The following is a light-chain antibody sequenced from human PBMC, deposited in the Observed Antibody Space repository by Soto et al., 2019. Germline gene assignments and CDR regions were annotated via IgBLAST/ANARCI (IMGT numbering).Light chain of an antibody. V-gene: IGLV2-14*01. CDR2: DVS. CDR3: SSYTRSSLYV. J-gene: IGLJ1*01. CDR1: SSDVGGYNY. Sequence: QSALTQPASVSGSPGQSITISCTGTSSDVGGYNYVSWYQQYPGKAPKFMIYDVSNRPSGVSNRFSGSKSGNTASLTISGLQAEDEADYYCSSYTRSSLYVFGTGTKLTVL.